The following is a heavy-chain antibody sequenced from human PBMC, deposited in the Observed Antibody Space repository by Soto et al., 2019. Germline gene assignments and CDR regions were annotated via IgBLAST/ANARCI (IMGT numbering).Heavy chain of an antibody. J-gene: IGHJ4*02. V-gene: IGHV3-66*01. CDR1: GFTVSNNY. D-gene: IGHD1-1*01. CDR2: IYSGGAT. Sequence: EVQLVESGVGLVQPGGSLRLACAASGFTVSNNYMRWVRQAPGKGLEWVSLIYSGGATYYADSVKCRFTISRDNSKNTLYLQMNSLRAEDTAVYYCARDGTYNWVGGQGILVTVSS. CDR3: ARDGTYNWV.